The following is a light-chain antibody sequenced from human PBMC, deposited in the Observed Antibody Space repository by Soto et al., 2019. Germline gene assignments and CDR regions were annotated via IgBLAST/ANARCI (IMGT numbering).Light chain of an antibody. CDR3: QQYTNWPPIT. CDR1: QSVRSN. CDR2: GSS. Sequence: EVVMTQSPATLSVSPGERVTLSCRASQSVRSNLAWYQQKPGQAPRLLIYGSSTRATGVPARFSGSGSGADFTLTISNLQSEDFAVYYCQQYTNWPPITFGQGTRLEI. J-gene: IGKJ5*01. V-gene: IGKV3-15*01.